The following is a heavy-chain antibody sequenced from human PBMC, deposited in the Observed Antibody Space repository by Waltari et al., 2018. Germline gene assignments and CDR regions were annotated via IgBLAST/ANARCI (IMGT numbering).Heavy chain of an antibody. V-gene: IGHV2-5*02. CDR3: AHIMITYGAVIARDAFDI. CDR2: IYWDNDR. J-gene: IGHJ3*02. D-gene: IGHD3-16*02. CDR1: GFSLTTGTVG. Sequence: QITLKESGPTLVEPTQTLTLTCTFSGFSLTTGTVGVSWIRQPPGKALGWLAIIYWDNDRRYSHSLSSRLSILKDVSKAQVVLSMVNVDPVDTGTYYCAHIMITYGAVIARDAFDIWGQGTTVTVSS.